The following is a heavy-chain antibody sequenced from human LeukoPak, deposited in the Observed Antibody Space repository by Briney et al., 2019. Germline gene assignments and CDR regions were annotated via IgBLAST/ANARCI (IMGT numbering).Heavy chain of an antibody. CDR1: GGSISNYY. CDR3: ARRRYSGYDWDY. CDR2: IHYTGST. Sequence: PSETLSLTCTVSGGSISNYYWSWIRQPPGKELEWIGYIHYTGSTNYNPSLKSRATISVDTSRNQFSLKLTSMTAADTAVYYCARRRYSGYDWDYWGQGTLVTVSS. J-gene: IGHJ4*02. V-gene: IGHV4-59*08. D-gene: IGHD5-12*01.